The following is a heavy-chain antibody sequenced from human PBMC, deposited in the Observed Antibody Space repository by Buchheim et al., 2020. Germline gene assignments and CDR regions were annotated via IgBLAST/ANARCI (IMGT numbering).Heavy chain of an antibody. Sequence: QVQLQESGPGLVKPAGTLSLTCGVSGDSISSTDWWNWVRQPPGKGLEWIGEINHSGTTNYSPSLKSRVTMSEDQSKEQFYLNLSSVTAADTAVYYCARNFGLGGMDVWGRGTT. V-gene: IGHV4-4*02. CDR1: GDSISSTDW. CDR3: ARNFGLGGMDV. CDR2: INHSGTT. D-gene: IGHD3-16*01. J-gene: IGHJ6*02.